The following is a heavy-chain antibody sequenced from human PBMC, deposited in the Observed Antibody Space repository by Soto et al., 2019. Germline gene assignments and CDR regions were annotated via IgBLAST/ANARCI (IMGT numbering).Heavy chain of an antibody. CDR1: GFTFSSYA. CDR3: ERDKGIGQLDY. CDR2: ISYDGSNK. V-gene: IGHV3-30-3*01. Sequence: GGSLRLSCAASGFTFSSYAMHWVRQAPGKGLEWVAVISYDGSNKYYADSVKGRFTISRDNSKNTLYLQMNSLRAEDTAVYYCERDKGIGQLDYWGQGALVTVSS. J-gene: IGHJ4*02.